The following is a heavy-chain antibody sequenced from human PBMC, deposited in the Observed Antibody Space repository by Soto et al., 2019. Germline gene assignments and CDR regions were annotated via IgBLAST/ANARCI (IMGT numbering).Heavy chain of an antibody. Sequence: QVQLVESGGGVVRPGRSLRLSCSASGFIFSDYAMHWVRQAPGKGLEWVAVILFDGNKKYYADSVKGRFTISRDNSKNTLYLQMNSLRAEDTAVYYWAKDVSQAISGSYLSSWGQGSLVTVSS. CDR1: GFIFSDYA. J-gene: IGHJ5*02. D-gene: IGHD1-26*01. CDR3: AKDVSQAISGSYLSS. V-gene: IGHV3-30*18. CDR2: ILFDGNKK.